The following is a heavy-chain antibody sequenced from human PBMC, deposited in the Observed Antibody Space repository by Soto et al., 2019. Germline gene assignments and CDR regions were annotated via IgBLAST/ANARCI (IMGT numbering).Heavy chain of an antibody. CDR3: ARDLSCGELKNWFDP. V-gene: IGHV4-59*01. Sequence: QVQLQESGPGLVKPSETLSLTCTVSGGSISSYYWSWIRQPPGKGLEWIGYIYYSGSTNYNPALSSRVTISVDTSKNQFSLKLSSVTAADTAVYYCARDLSCGELKNWFDPWGQGTLVTVSS. CDR2: IYYSGST. CDR1: GGSISSYY. J-gene: IGHJ5*02. D-gene: IGHD3-10*01.